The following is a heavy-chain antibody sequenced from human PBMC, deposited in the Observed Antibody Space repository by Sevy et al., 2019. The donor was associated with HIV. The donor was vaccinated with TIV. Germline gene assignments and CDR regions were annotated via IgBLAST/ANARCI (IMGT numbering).Heavy chain of an antibody. CDR1: GFTFSSYA. D-gene: IGHD2-15*01. CDR2: ISANGGSA. CDR3: AKDGIVVTSVFDI. J-gene: IGHJ3*02. Sequence: GGSLRLSCVTSGFTFSSYAMNWVRQAPGKGLEWVSGISANGGSAYYVDSVKGRFTISRDNSKNTLYLQMNSLRAEDTAIYDCAKDGIVVTSVFDIWGQGTMVTVSS. V-gene: IGHV3-23*01.